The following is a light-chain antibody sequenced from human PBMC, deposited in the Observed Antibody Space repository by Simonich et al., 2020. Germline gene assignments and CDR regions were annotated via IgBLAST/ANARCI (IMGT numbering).Light chain of an antibody. CDR3: SSYTSSSTWV. J-gene: IGLJ3*02. CDR2: DFS. Sequence: GSPGQSITISCPGTSSDVGGYNYVSWYQQHPGKAPKLMIYDFSKRPSGVSNRFSGSKSGNTASLTISGLQAEDEADYYCSSYTSSSTWVFGGGTKLTVL. V-gene: IGLV2-14*04. CDR1: SSDVGGYNY.